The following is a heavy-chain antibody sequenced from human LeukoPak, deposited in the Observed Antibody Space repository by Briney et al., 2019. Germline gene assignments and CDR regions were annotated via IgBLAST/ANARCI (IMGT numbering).Heavy chain of an antibody. CDR3: ARDPRDSSSWYWPVSYGMDV. CDR1: GFTFSSYS. D-gene: IGHD6-13*01. J-gene: IGHJ6*04. CDR2: ISSSSSYT. Sequence: GGSLRLSCAASGFTFSSYSMNWVRQAPGKGLEWVSSISSSSSYTYYADSVKGRFTISRDNAKNSLYLQMNSLRAEDTAVYYCARDPRDSSSWYWPVSYGMDVWGKGATVSVSS. V-gene: IGHV3-21*01.